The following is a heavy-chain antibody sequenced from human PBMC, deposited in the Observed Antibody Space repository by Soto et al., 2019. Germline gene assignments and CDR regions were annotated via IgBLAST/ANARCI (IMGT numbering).Heavy chain of an antibody. CDR3: ARGQYGDYEDAFDI. Sequence: EVQLVESGGGLVRPGGSLRLSCAASGFTVSSNYMSWVRQAPGKGLEWVSVIYSGGSTYYADSVKGRFTISRHNSKNTLYLQMNSLRAEDTAVYYCARGQYGDYEDAFDIWGQGTMVTVSS. CDR1: GFTVSSNY. CDR2: IYSGGST. D-gene: IGHD4-17*01. V-gene: IGHV3-53*04. J-gene: IGHJ3*02.